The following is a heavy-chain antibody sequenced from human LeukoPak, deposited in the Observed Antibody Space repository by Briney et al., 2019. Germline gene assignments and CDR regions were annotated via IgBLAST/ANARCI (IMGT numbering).Heavy chain of an antibody. CDR3: AKGSVAVAGTFNWFDP. CDR1: GFTVSSNY. Sequence: GGSLRLSCAASGFTVSSNYMSWVRQAPGKGLEWVSVIYSGGSTYYADSVKGRFTISRDNAKNSLYLQMNSLRAEDTALYYCAKGSVAVAGTFNWFDPWGQGTLVTVSS. J-gene: IGHJ5*02. V-gene: IGHV3-53*05. D-gene: IGHD6-19*01. CDR2: IYSGGST.